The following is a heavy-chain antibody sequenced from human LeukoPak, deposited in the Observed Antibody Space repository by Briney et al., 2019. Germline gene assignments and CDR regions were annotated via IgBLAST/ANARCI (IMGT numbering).Heavy chain of an antibody. CDR1: GGSFSGYY. CDR2: INHSGST. V-gene: IGHV4-34*01. D-gene: IGHD3-10*01. CDR3: AKSDYYGASDY. J-gene: IGHJ4*02. Sequence: SETLSLTCAVYGGSFSGYYWSWIRQPPGKGLEWMGEINHSGSTSYNPSLKSRVTISVDTFRNQFSLKLTSVTAADTAIYYRAKSDYYGASDYWGQGTLVTVSS.